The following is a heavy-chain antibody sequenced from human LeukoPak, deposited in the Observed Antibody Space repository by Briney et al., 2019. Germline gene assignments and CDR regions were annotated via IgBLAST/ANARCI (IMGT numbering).Heavy chain of an antibody. CDR1: GFTFSHYG. V-gene: IGHV3-33*05. CDR3: ARELSQIVWGGLDF. Sequence: GGSLRRSCTASGFTFSHYGMHWVRQAPGKGLEWVAVIQNDASTRNYVDSVKGRFTISRHNSENTVFLQMDSLRVEDAAVYYCARELSQIVWGGLDFGGQGTLVSVSS. CDR2: IQNDASTR. D-gene: IGHD2-21*01. J-gene: IGHJ4*02.